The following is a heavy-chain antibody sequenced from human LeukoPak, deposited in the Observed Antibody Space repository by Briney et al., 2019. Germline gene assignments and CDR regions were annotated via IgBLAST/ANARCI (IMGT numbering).Heavy chain of an antibody. V-gene: IGHV3-23*01. Sequence: GGSLRLSCAASGFTFSSYAMSWVRQAPGKGLEWVSAISGSGGSTYYADSVKGRFTISRDNSENTLYLQMNSLRAEDTAVYYCAKVGDVDTAIHYWGQGTLVTVSS. D-gene: IGHD5-18*01. CDR3: AKVGDVDTAIHY. CDR1: GFTFSSYA. CDR2: ISGSGGST. J-gene: IGHJ4*02.